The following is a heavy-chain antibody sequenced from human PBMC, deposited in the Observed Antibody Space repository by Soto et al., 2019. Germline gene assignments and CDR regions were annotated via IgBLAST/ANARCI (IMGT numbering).Heavy chain of an antibody. CDR1: GFTFRNAG. CDR3: TTDSVVVVAATSDAFDI. D-gene: IGHD2-15*01. CDR2: IKSKTDGGTT. V-gene: IGHV3-15*07. J-gene: IGHJ3*02. Sequence: EVQLVESGGGLLKPGGSLRPPWPPLGFTFRNAGMNWVAQAPGKGLEWVGRIKSKTDGGTTDYAAPVKGRFTISRDDSKNTLYLQMNSLKTEDTAVYYCTTDSVVVVAATSDAFDIWGQGTMVTVSS.